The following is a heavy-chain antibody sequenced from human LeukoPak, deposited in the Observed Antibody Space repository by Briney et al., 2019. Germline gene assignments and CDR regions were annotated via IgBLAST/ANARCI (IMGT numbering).Heavy chain of an antibody. CDR1: GYTFTSYD. V-gene: IGHV1-8*03. Sequence: GASVKVSCKASGYTFTSYDINWVRQATGLGPEWMGWMNPNSGNTGYAQKFRGRVSITRNTSISTAYMELSSLVSEDTAVYYCARLGELSSDDYWGQGTLVTVSS. D-gene: IGHD3-16*02. J-gene: IGHJ4*02. CDR3: ARLGELSSDDY. CDR2: MNPNSGNT.